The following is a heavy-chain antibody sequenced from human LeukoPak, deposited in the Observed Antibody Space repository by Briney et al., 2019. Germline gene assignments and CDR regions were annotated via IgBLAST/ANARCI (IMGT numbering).Heavy chain of an antibody. CDR2: IIPILGIA. CDR1: GGTFSSYA. V-gene: IGHV1-69*04. CDR3: ARDGRLYYYGSGTENWFDP. Sequence: SVKVSCKASGGTFSSYAISWVRQAPGQGLEWMGRIIPILGIANYAQKFQGRVTITADKSTSTAYMELSSLRSEDTAVYYCARDGRLYYYGSGTENWFDPWGQGTLVTVSS. J-gene: IGHJ5*02. D-gene: IGHD3-10*01.